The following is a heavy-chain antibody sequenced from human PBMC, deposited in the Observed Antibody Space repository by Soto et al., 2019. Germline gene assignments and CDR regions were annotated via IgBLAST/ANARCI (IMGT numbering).Heavy chain of an antibody. J-gene: IGHJ3*02. CDR1: GFTFNIFG. CDR3: AKDRAYCGGGDCYPDAFDI. Sequence: GGSLRLSCAASGFTFNIFGMHWVRQAPGKGLEWVSAISRSGGSTYYADSVKGRFTVSRDNFKNTLYLQMNSLRAEDTAVYYCAKDRAYCGGGDCYPDAFDIWGQGTMVTVSS. D-gene: IGHD2-21*01. V-gene: IGHV3-23*01. CDR2: ISRSGGST.